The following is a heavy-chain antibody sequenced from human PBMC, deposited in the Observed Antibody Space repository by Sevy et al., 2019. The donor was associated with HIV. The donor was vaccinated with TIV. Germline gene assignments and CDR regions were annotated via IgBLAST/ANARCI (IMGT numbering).Heavy chain of an antibody. J-gene: IGHJ6*02. Sequence: GGSLRLSCAASGFTFSSYVMSWVRQAPGKGLEWVSAISGSGGSTYYADSVKGRFTISRDNSKNTLYLQMNSLRAEDTAVYYCAKDLEITMIVVVIAPWDVWGQGTTVTVSS. CDR2: ISGSGGST. V-gene: IGHV3-23*01. CDR3: AKDLEITMIVVVIAPWDV. D-gene: IGHD3-22*01. CDR1: GFTFSSYV.